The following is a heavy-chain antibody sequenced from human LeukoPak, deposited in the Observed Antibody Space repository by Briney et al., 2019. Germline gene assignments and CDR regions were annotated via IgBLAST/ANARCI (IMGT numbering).Heavy chain of an antibody. D-gene: IGHD3-9*01. CDR2: ITSSGGSA. CDR1: GFTFSSYA. V-gene: IGHV3-23*01. Sequence: GGSLRLSCAASGFTFSSYAMNWVRQAPGKGLEWVSTITSSGGSAYYADSVKGRFTISRDISKNTLYLQMNSLRVEDTAIYYCAKGRGILTGYGTMYYFDYWGQGTLVTVSS. CDR3: AKGRGILTGYGTMYYFDY. J-gene: IGHJ4*02.